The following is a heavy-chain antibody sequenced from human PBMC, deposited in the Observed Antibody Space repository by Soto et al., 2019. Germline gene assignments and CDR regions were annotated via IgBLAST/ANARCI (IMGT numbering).Heavy chain of an antibody. V-gene: IGHV3-23*01. D-gene: IGHD3-22*01. J-gene: IGHJ5*01. CDR1: GFSFSDYA. CDR3: AKGPDGSGYYRNWFDS. Sequence: EVHLLESGGALVQPGGSLTLSCAASGFSFSDYAMSWVRQAPGKGLEWVSSISRTGDSAYYADSVKGRFAISRDRSKNRLSLQMNSLRVEDTAVYYCAKGPDGSGYYRNWFDSWGRGTLITVSS. CDR2: ISRTGDSA.